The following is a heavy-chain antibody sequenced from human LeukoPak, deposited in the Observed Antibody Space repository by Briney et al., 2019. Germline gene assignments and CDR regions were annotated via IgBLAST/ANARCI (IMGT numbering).Heavy chain of an antibody. CDR3: ARVDGGEWYYFDY. Sequence: ASVKVSCKASGYTFTGYYMHWVRQAPGQGLEWMGWINPNNGGTNYAQKFQGRVTMTLDTSISTGYMELSRLRSDDTAIYFCARVDGGEWYYFDYWSQGTLVTVFS. D-gene: IGHD2-8*02. V-gene: IGHV1-2*02. CDR1: GYTFTGYY. CDR2: INPNNGGT. J-gene: IGHJ4*02.